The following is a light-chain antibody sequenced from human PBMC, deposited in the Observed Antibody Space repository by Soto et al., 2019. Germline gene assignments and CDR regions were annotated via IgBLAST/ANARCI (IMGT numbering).Light chain of an antibody. V-gene: IGKV3-20*01. CDR1: QSVSSNY. J-gene: IGKJ2*02. CDR3: QQYGSSPPCT. CDR2: VAS. Sequence: EMVLTQSPGTLSLSPGERATLSCRASQSVSSNYLAWYQQRPGQAPRLLIYVASSRATGIPDRFSGSGSGTDFTLTISRLEPADFAVYYCQQYGSSPPCTFGQGTKVEIK.